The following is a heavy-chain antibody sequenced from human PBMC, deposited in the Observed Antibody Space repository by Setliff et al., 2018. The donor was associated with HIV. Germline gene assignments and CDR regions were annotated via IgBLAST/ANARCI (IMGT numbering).Heavy chain of an antibody. Sequence: SETLSLTCSVSGDSISSGSHYWSWIRQSPGKGLEWIGYIHYSGSTYFNPSLKSRVTISVDTSKNQFSLKLSSVTAADTAVYYCASVSRDDSSGYFPMLGAFDIWGQGTMVTVSS. J-gene: IGHJ3*02. CDR2: IHYSGST. V-gene: IGHV4-30-4*08. CDR1: GDSISSGSHY. D-gene: IGHD3-22*01. CDR3: ASVSRDDSSGYFPMLGAFDI.